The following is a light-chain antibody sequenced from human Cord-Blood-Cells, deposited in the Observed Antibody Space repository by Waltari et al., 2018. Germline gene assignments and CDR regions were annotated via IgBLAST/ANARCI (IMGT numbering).Light chain of an antibody. V-gene: IGLV2-23*02. Sequence: QSALTQPASVSGSPGQSITISCTGTSRDGWGYNLVSWYQQHPGKAPKLMIYEVSKRPSGVSNRFSGSKSGNTASLTISGLQAEDEADYYCCSYAGSSTVVFGGGTKLTVL. J-gene: IGLJ2*01. CDR2: EVS. CDR1: SRDGWGYNL. CDR3: CSYAGSSTVV.